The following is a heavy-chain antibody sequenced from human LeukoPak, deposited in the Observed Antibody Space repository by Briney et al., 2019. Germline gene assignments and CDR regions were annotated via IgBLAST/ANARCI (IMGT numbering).Heavy chain of an antibody. CDR1: GGSISSYS. CDR3: ARHLMWEPSTVAFDI. J-gene: IGHJ3*02. CDR2: IYYTGST. V-gene: IGHV4-59*08. Sequence: PSETLSLTCTVSGGSISSYSWSWIRQPPGRGLEWIGYIYYTGSTNYNPSLKSRVTISVDTSKNQFSLKLSSVTAADTAVYYCARHLMWEPSTVAFDIWGQGTMVTVSS. D-gene: IGHD1-26*01.